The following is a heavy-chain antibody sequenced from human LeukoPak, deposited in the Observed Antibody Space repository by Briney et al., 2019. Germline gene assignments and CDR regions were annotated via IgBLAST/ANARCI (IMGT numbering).Heavy chain of an antibody. CDR3: ARAPSNVWGRYYS. CDR2: INHSGST. J-gene: IGHJ5*01. CDR1: GGSFSGYY. Sequence: SETLSLTCAVYGGSFSGYYWTWIRQPPGKGLEWIGEINHSGSTNYNLSLKSRVTISVDMSKNQFFLKVTSVTAADSAVYYCARAPSNVWGRYYS. V-gene: IGHV4-34*01. D-gene: IGHD3-16*01.